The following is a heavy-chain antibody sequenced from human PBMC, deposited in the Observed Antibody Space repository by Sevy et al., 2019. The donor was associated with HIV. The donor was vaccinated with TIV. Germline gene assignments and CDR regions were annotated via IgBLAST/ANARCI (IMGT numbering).Heavy chain of an antibody. CDR2: ISGSVGST. CDR1: GFTFSIYA. Sequence: GGSLRLSCAASGFTFSIYAMSWVRQAPGKGLDWVSGISGSVGSTYYADSVKGRFTISRDNSKNTLYLQMNSLRAEDTAVYYCAKDQLYDTSLFDYWGQGTLVTVSS. D-gene: IGHD3-22*01. V-gene: IGHV3-23*01. J-gene: IGHJ4*02. CDR3: AKDQLYDTSLFDY.